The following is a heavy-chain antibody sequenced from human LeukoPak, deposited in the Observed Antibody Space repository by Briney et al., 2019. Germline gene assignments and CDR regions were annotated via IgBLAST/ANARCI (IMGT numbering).Heavy chain of an antibody. CDR1: GYTFTSYG. Sequence: GASVKVSCKASGYTFTSYGISWVRQAPGQGLEWMGWISAYNGNTNYAQKLQGRVTMTTDTSTSTAYMELRSLRSDDTAVYYCARGKYYDFWSSRGKRVYYYYMDVWGKGTTVTVSS. CDR3: ARGKYYDFWSSRGKRVYYYYMDV. V-gene: IGHV1-18*01. D-gene: IGHD3-3*01. CDR2: ISAYNGNT. J-gene: IGHJ6*03.